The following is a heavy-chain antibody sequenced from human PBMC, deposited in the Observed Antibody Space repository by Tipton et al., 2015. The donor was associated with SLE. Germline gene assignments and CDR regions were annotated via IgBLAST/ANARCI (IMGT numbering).Heavy chain of an antibody. V-gene: IGHV4-39*07. D-gene: IGHD6-13*01. J-gene: IGHJ2*01. Sequence: TLSLTCTVSGGSISSSGYFWVWIRQPPGKGLEWIGSLFYSGSTSYNPSLKSRVTISSDTSKNHFSLRLTSVTAADTAVYYCARHEAAPGTAGWFFDLWGRGTLVTVSS. CDR3: ARHEAAPGTAGWFFDL. CDR2: LFYSGST. CDR1: GGSISSSGYF.